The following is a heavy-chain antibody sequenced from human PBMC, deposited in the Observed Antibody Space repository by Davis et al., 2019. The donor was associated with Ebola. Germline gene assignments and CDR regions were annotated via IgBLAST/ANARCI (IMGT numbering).Heavy chain of an antibody. Sequence: ASVKVSCKASGYTFTGYYMHWVRQAPGQGLEWMGWINPNSGGTNYAQKFQGRVTMTRDTSTSTVYMELSSLRSEDTAVYYCGGGWLVLPNYWGQGTLVTVSS. CDR3: GGGWLVLPNY. J-gene: IGHJ4*02. CDR2: INPNSGGT. D-gene: IGHD6-19*01. V-gene: IGHV1-2*02. CDR1: GYTFTGYY.